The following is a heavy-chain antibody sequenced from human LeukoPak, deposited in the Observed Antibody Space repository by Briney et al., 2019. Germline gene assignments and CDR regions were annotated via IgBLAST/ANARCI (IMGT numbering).Heavy chain of an antibody. J-gene: IGHJ4*02. V-gene: IGHV3-23*01. CDR1: GFTFSTYA. CDR3: AEDVVVVVAAKPGI. D-gene: IGHD2-15*01. Sequence: GGSLRLSCAASGFTFSTYAMSWVRQAPGKGLQWVSRISSSGDSTYYVDSVKGRFTISRDNSKNTLYLQMNSLRAEDTAVYYCAEDVVVVVAAKPGIWGQGTLVTVSS. CDR2: ISSSGDST.